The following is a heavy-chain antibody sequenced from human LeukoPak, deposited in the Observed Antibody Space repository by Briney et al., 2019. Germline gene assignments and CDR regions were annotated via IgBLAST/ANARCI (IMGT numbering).Heavy chain of an antibody. CDR3: ARVQADYGDYGDAFDI. CDR2: INHSGST. V-gene: IGHV4-34*01. CDR1: GGTFSGYY. J-gene: IGHJ3*02. D-gene: IGHD4-17*01. Sequence: PSETLSLTCAVYGGTFSGYYWSWIRQPPGKGLEWIGEINHSGSTNYNPSLTSRVTISVDTSKNQFSLKLSSVTAADTAVYYCARVQADYGDYGDAFDIWGQGTMVTVSS.